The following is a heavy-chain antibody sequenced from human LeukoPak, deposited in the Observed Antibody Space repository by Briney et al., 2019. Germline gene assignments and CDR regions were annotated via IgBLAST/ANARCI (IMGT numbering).Heavy chain of an antibody. Sequence: ASVKVSCKASGYTFTGYYMHWVRQAPGQGLEWMGWINPNSGGTNYAQKFQGRVTMTRDTSISTAYMELSRLRSDDTAVYHCARAPYDFWSGYYYYYMDVWGKGTTVTVSS. D-gene: IGHD3-3*01. J-gene: IGHJ6*03. CDR1: GYTFTGYY. V-gene: IGHV1-2*02. CDR2: INPNSGGT. CDR3: ARAPYDFWSGYYYYYMDV.